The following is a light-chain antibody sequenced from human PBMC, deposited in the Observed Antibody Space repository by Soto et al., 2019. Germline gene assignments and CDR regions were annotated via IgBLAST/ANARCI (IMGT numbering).Light chain of an antibody. CDR3: GSEHGSGSNFVIL. V-gene: IGLV9-49*01. Sequence: QLVLTQPPSASASLGASVTLTCTLSSGYSDYKVDWFQQRPGKGPRFVMRVGADGIVGFKGDGIPDRFSVLGSDLNRYLTIKNIHEEDESDYHCGSEHGSGSNFVILFGGGTKLTVL. J-gene: IGLJ2*01. CDR1: SGYSDYK. CDR2: VGADGIVG.